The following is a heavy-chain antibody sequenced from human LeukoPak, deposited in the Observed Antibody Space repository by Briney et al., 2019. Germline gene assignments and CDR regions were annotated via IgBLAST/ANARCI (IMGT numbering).Heavy chain of an antibody. D-gene: IGHD3-22*01. J-gene: IGHJ6*02. V-gene: IGHV1-46*01. Sequence: GPVKVSCKASGYTLTNYYMHWVRQAPGQWLEWMGIINPSGGSTSYAQKFQGRVTMTRDTSTGTAYMELRSLRSDDTAVYYCARDTPDSSGYYYYYYGLDVWGQGTTVTVSS. CDR2: INPSGGST. CDR3: ARDTPDSSGYYYYYYGLDV. CDR1: GYTLTNYY.